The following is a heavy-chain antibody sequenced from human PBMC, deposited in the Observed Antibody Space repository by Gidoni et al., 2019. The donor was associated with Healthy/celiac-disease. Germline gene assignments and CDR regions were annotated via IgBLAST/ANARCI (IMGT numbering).Heavy chain of an antibody. CDR2: IIPILGIA. CDR3: ARYGLYYGSNAFDI. Sequence: QVQLVQSGAEVKKPGSSVQVYCKASGGTLSSYAISWVRQAPGQGLEWMGRIIPILGIANYAQKFPGRVTITADKSTSTAYMELSSLRSEDTAVYYCARYGLYYGSNAFDIWGQGTMVTVSS. J-gene: IGHJ3*02. D-gene: IGHD3-10*01. V-gene: IGHV1-69*04. CDR1: GGTLSSYA.